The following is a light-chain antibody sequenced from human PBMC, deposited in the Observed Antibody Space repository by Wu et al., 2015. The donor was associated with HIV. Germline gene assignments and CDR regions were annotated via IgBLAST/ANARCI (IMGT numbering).Light chain of an antibody. Sequence: TLSCRAGERLAPPTLVXGTTQKPRPRLPRLLIYGASNRATGIPDRFSGSGSGTDFTLTITRLEPEDFAMYYCQQFSYSPGSFGPGTKVDVK. V-gene: IGKV3-20*01. CDR2: GAS. CDR3: QQFSYSPGS. CDR1: ERLAPPT. J-gene: IGKJ3*01.